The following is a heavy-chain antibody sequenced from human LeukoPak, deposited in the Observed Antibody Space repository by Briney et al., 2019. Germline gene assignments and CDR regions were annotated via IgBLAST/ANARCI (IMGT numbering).Heavy chain of an antibody. V-gene: IGHV1-2*03. Sequence: LVASVKVSCKASGYTFTDYYMQWVRQAPGQGLDWMGWFNPNSGGTNYAQKFQGRVTMTRDTSISTAYMELSRLRSDDTAVYYCARGGLSSTSRFIDYWGQGTLVTVSS. D-gene: IGHD2-2*01. CDR1: GYTFTDYY. J-gene: IGHJ4*02. CDR2: FNPNSGGT. CDR3: ARGGLSSTSRFIDY.